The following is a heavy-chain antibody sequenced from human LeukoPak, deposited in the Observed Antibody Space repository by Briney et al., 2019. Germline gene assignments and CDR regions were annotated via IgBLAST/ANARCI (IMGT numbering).Heavy chain of an antibody. CDR2: ISGGGGST. Sequence: RSLRLSCAASGFSFSSYGMTWVRQAPGKGLEWVSSISGGGGSTNSADSVRGRFTISRDNSKNTLYLQMNRLRAEDTAVYYCAKSSYYDSSGYYREYYFDHWGQGTLVTVSS. J-gene: IGHJ4*02. V-gene: IGHV3-23*01. CDR1: GFSFSSYG. CDR3: AKSSYYDSSGYYREYYFDH. D-gene: IGHD3-22*01.